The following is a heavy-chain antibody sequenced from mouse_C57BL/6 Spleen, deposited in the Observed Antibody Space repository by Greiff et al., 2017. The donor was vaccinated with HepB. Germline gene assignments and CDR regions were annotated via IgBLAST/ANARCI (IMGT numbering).Heavy chain of an antibody. CDR2: INYDGSST. Sequence: DVQLVESEGGLVQPGSSMKLSCTASGFTFSDYYMAWVRQVPEKGLEWVANINYDGSSTYYLDSLKSRFIISRDNAKNILYLQMSSLKSEDTATYYCAREGSDWYFDVWGTGTTVTVSS. CDR1: GFTFSDYY. J-gene: IGHJ1*03. V-gene: IGHV5-16*01. CDR3: AREGSDWYFDV.